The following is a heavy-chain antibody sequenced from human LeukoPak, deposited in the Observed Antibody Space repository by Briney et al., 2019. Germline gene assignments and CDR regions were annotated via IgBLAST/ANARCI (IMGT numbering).Heavy chain of an antibody. CDR1: GGSVSSGSYY. Sequence: PSETLSLTCTVSGGSVSSGSYYWSWIRQPPGKGLEWIGYIYYSGSINYNPSLKSRVTISVDTSKNQFSLKLRSVTAADTAVYYCARYSGSYSGFDYWGQGTLVTVSS. CDR3: ARYSGSYSGFDY. CDR2: IYYSGSI. V-gene: IGHV4-61*01. J-gene: IGHJ4*02. D-gene: IGHD1-26*01.